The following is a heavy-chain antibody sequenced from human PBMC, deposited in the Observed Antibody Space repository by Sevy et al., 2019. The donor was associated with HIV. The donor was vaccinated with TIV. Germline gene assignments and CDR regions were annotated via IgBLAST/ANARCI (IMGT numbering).Heavy chain of an antibody. CDR1: GFTFSSYV. Sequence: GGSLRLSCTASGFTFSSYVISWVRQAPGKGLEWVSTISASGGSTYYADSVKGRFTISRDNSKKNVYLDMNSLRAEDTAIFYCAKEETTGYNWGQRTLVTVSS. CDR3: AKEETTGYN. CDR2: ISASGGST. D-gene: IGHD3-9*01. J-gene: IGHJ4*02. V-gene: IGHV3-23*01.